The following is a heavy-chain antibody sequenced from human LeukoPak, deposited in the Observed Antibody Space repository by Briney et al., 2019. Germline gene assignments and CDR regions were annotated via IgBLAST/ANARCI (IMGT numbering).Heavy chain of an antibody. V-gene: IGHV3-23*01. D-gene: IGHD3-10*01. CDR2: ISDSGGKT. J-gene: IGHJ4*02. Sequence: PGGSLRLSCAASGFIFSNYAMSWVRQAPGKGLEWVSGISDSGGKTDSADSAKGRFTISRDNSKGKVCLQMISLRAEDAAVDYCVARAGGFRQFDYWGQGTLVTVSS. CDR1: GFIFSNYA. CDR3: VARAGGFRQFDY.